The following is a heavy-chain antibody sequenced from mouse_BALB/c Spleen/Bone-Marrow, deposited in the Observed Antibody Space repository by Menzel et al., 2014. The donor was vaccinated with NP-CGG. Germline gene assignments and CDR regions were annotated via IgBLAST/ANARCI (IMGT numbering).Heavy chain of an antibody. CDR1: GYTFTSYW. CDR3: ARGWDWFAY. J-gene: IGHJ3*01. Sequence: QVQLQQSGAELARPGASVKLSCKASGYTFTSYWMQWVKQRPGQGLEWIGAIYPGDGDTRYTQKFKGKATLTADKSSSTAYMQLSSLASEDSAAYYCARGWDWFAYWGQGTLVTVSA. D-gene: IGHD4-1*01. V-gene: IGHV1-87*01. CDR2: IYPGDGDT.